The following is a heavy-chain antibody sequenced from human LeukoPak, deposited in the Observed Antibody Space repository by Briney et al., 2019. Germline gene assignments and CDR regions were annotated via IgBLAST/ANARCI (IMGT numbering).Heavy chain of an antibody. Sequence: ASVKVSCKASGYTFSGYYIHWVRQAPGQGLEWMGWINPNTGGTKYAQRFQDRVTMTRDTSISTAYMEVSSLRPEDTAVYYCAKGSGYEAQYYYYYMDVWGKGTTVTISS. J-gene: IGHJ6*03. CDR1: GYTFSGYY. V-gene: IGHV1-2*02. CDR3: AKGSGYEAQYYYYYMDV. CDR2: INPNTGGT. D-gene: IGHD5-12*01.